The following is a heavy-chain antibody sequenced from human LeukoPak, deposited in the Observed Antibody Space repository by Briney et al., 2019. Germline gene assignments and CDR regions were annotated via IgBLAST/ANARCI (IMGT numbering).Heavy chain of an antibody. CDR2: ISYDGSNK. CDR1: GFTFSSYA. D-gene: IGHD3-10*01. Sequence: GGSLRLSCAASGFTFSSYAMHWVRQAPGKGLEWVAVISYDGSNKYYADSVKGRFTISRDNSKNTLYLQMNSLRAEDTAVYCCARASGTDYWGQGTLVTVSS. CDR3: ARASGTDY. V-gene: IGHV3-30-3*01. J-gene: IGHJ4*02.